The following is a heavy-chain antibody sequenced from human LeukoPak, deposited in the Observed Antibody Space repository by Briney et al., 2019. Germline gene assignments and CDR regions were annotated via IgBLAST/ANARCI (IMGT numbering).Heavy chain of an antibody. Sequence: GRSLRLSCAASGFTFSRYGMHWVRQAPGKGLEWVAVISYDGSNKYYADSVKGRFTISRDNSKNTLYLQMNSLRAEDTAVYYCARDSRSVEMATLTVERYYYYGMDVWGQGTTVTVSS. CDR3: ARDSRSVEMATLTVERYYYYGMDV. V-gene: IGHV3-30*03. CDR1: GFTFSRYG. J-gene: IGHJ6*02. D-gene: IGHD5-24*01. CDR2: ISYDGSNK.